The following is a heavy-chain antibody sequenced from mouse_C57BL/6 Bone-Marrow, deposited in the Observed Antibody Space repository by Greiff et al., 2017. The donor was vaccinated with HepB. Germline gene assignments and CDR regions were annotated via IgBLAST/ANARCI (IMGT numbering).Heavy chain of an antibody. J-gene: IGHJ1*03. V-gene: IGHV1-4*01. CDR3: ARRGFCYGSSYWYFDV. Sequence: VKLMESGAELARPGASVKMSCKASGYTFTSYTMHWVKQRPGQGLEWIGYLNPSSGYTKYNQKFKDKATLTADKSSSTAYMQLSSLTSEYSALYYGARRGFCYGSSYWYFDVCGTGTTVTVSS. CDR2: LNPSSGYT. D-gene: IGHD1-1*01. CDR1: GYTFTSYT.